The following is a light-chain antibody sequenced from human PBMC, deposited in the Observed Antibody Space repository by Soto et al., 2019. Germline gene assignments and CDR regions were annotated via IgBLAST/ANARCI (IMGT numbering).Light chain of an antibody. CDR1: QSITSK. CDR3: QQSYRSPPT. CDR2: AAS. J-gene: IGKJ1*01. V-gene: IGKV1-39*01. Sequence: DIRMTQSPSSLSASVGDRVTITCRASQSITSKLNWYQQKPGKVPNLLIYAASSLQSGVPSRFSGSGSGTDFTLTISSLQPEDFATYYCQQSYRSPPTFGQGTKVDIK.